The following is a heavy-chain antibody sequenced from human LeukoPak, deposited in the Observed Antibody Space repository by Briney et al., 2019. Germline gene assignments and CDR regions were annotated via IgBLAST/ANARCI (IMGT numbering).Heavy chain of an antibody. Sequence: PSETLSLTCTVSGGSISSSSYYWGWIRQPPAKGLEWIGSIYYSGSTYYNPSLKSRVTISVDTSKNQFSLKLSSVTAADTAVYYCARYYYDSSGYITWGQGTLVTVSS. J-gene: IGHJ5*02. CDR1: GGSISSSSYY. CDR3: ARYYYDSSGYIT. D-gene: IGHD3-22*01. V-gene: IGHV4-39*01. CDR2: IYYSGST.